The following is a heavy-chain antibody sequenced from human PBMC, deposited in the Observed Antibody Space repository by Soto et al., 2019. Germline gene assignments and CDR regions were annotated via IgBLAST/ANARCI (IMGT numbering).Heavy chain of an antibody. Sequence: QVQLVQSGAEVKKPGASVKVSCKASGYTFTSYGISWVRQAPGQGLEWMGWISAYKGNTNYAQKLQGRVTMTTDTTTSTAYMELRSLRSDDTDVYYCASGRYYDSSGPSEYWGQGTLVTVSS. CDR3: ASGRYYDSSGPSEY. CDR2: ISAYKGNT. D-gene: IGHD3-22*01. CDR1: GYTFTSYG. V-gene: IGHV1-18*04. J-gene: IGHJ4*02.